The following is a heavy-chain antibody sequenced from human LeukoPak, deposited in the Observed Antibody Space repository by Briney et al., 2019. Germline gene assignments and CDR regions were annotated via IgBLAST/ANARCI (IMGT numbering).Heavy chain of an antibody. CDR1: EFTFSSSA. CDR3: ARSGFISGAGAFDL. CDR2: VSGSGDTT. V-gene: IGHV3-23*01. Sequence: GGCLRLSCAASEFTFSSSAMNWVRQAPGKGLEWVAAVSGSGDTTYYADSVKGRFTISRDNSKNTLFLQMSSLRAEDTAVYYCARSGFISGAGAFDLWGQGTMVTVSP. J-gene: IGHJ3*01. D-gene: IGHD2-8*02.